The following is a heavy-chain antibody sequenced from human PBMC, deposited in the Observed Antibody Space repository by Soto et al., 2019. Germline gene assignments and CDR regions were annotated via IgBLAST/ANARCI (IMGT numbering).Heavy chain of an antibody. D-gene: IGHD2-21*01. J-gene: IGHJ6*02. Sequence: EVQLVESGGGLVQPGGSLRLSCAASGFTFSNYEMHWVRQVTGKGLEWVSGIGTAGDTKYVGSVKGRFTISRDNAKNSLYLQMNSLRAEDTAVYYCAGRRRVINDYYGLADWGQGTTVIVSS. CDR3: AGRRRVINDYYGLAD. CDR2: IGTAGDT. V-gene: IGHV3-13*01. CDR1: GFTFSNYE.